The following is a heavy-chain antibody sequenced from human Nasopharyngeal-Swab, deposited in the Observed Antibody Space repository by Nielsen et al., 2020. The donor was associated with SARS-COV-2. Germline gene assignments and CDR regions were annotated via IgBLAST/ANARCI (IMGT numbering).Heavy chain of an antibody. Sequence: KVSCRGSGYSFTSYLIGWVLKMPGKGLEWMGIIYPGDSDTRYSPSFQGQVTISADKSISTAYLQWSSLKASDTAMYYCASLPNPYQGWFDPWGQGTLVTVSS. CDR2: IYPGDSDT. CDR3: ASLPNPYQGWFDP. V-gene: IGHV5-51*01. J-gene: IGHJ5*02. D-gene: IGHD2-2*01. CDR1: GYSFTSYL.